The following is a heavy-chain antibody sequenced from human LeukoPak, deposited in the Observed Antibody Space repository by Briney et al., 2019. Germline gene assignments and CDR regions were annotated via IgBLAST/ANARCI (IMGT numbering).Heavy chain of an antibody. V-gene: IGHV1-18*01. CDR2: ISAYNGNT. CDR1: GYTFTSYG. D-gene: IGHD3-10*01. J-gene: IGHJ4*02. Sequence: ASVKVPCKASGYTFTSYGISWVRQAPGQGLEWMGWISAYNGNTNYAQKLQGRVTVTTDTSTSTAYMELRSLRSDDTAVYYCARRDSGNMYGYWGQGTLVTVSS. CDR3: ARRDSGNMYGY.